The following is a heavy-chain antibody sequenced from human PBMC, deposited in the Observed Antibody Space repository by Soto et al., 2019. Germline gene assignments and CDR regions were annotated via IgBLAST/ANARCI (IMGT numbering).Heavy chain of an antibody. J-gene: IGHJ4*02. CDR2: IYNGGTT. D-gene: IGHD7-27*01. Sequence: QVQLQESGPILVKPSQTLSLTCTVSGGSISSVYDCWSWIRQSPDKGLEWIGHIYNGGTTYNNLSLTSRVTISVDTSKNQFSLQLRSVTAADTAVYFCARGPSGDKVDFWGQGTLVTVSS. CDR3: ARGPSGDKVDF. CDR1: GGSISSVYDC. V-gene: IGHV4-30-4*01.